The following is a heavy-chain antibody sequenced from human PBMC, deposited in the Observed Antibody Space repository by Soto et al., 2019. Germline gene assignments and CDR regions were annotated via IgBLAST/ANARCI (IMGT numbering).Heavy chain of an antibody. V-gene: IGHV3-23*01. D-gene: IGHD5-12*01. CDR3: EQGPSPGGGYERIAH. J-gene: IGHJ4*02. CDR1: GFNFSRYA. CDR2: LSGSGGST. Sequence: EVQLFESGGGLVQPGGSLRFSCAASGFNFSRYAMSWVRQAPGKGLEWVSGLSGSGGSTYYADSVKGRSTISRDNSKNTLHLQMNSLGGEDTAIYYCEQGPSPGGGYERIAHWGQGALVAVTS.